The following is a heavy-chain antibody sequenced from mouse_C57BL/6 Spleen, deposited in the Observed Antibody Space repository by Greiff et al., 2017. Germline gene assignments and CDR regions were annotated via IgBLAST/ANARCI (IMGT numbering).Heavy chain of an antibody. CDR3: ASPDYYGSSAWDYFDY. Sequence: QVHVKQSGPELVKPGASVKISCKASGYAFSSSWMNWVKQRPGKGLEWIGRIYPGDGDTNYNGNFKGKATLTADKSSSTAYMQLSSLTSEDSAVYFCASPDYYGSSAWDYFDYWGQGTTLTVSS. V-gene: IGHV1-82*01. D-gene: IGHD1-1*01. J-gene: IGHJ2*01. CDR2: IYPGDGDT. CDR1: GYAFSSSW.